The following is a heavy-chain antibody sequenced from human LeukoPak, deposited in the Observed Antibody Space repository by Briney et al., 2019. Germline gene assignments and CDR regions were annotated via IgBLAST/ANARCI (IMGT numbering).Heavy chain of an antibody. J-gene: IGHJ3*02. Sequence: PGGSLRLSCAASGFTFSSYSMNWVRQAPGKGLDWVSSISSSSSYIYYADSVKGRFTISRDNAKNSLYLQMNSLRAEDKAVYYCARYRIVGATTRANAPSAFDIWGQGKMVTVSS. CDR2: ISSSSSYI. D-gene: IGHD1-26*01. CDR1: GFTFSSYS. CDR3: ARYRIVGATTRANAPSAFDI. V-gene: IGHV3-21*01.